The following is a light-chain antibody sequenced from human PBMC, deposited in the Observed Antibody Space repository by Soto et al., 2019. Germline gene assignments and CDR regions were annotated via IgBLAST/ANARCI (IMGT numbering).Light chain of an antibody. Sequence: QSALTQPASVSGSPGQSVAISCTGTSSDIGAYNRVSWYQQPPATAPKLMIYDVNNRPSGVPDRFSGSKSGNTASLTISGLQADDEADYYCSSFTRSNTYVFGTGTKLTVL. V-gene: IGLV2-18*02. J-gene: IGLJ1*01. CDR1: SSDIGAYNR. CDR3: SSFTRSNTYV. CDR2: DVN.